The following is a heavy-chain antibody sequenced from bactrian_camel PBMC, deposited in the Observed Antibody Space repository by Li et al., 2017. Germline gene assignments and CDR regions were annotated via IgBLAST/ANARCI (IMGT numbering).Heavy chain of an antibody. CDR1: AYTVSRYF. V-gene: IGHV3S26*01. Sequence: HVQLVESGGGSVQAGGSLRLSCAAPAYTVSRYFMAWFRQAPGKEREGVAAMLSHGVTTYTDSVKGRFTISGDNAKNTLYLEMNSLKPDDSGTYYCAYESGTTPDLCRRRGPGGYFGQGTQVTVS. J-gene: IGHJ4*01. CDR2: MLSHGVT. D-gene: IGHD7*01.